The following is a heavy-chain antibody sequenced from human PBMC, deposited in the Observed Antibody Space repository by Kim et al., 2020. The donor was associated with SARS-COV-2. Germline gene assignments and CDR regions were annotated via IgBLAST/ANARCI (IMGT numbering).Heavy chain of an antibody. Sequence: ASVKVSCKASGYTFTSYAMHWVRQAPGQRLEWMGWINAGNGITKYSQKFQGRVTITRDTSANTAYMELSSLRSEDTAVYYCARDSYYDIFRYYYYYMDVWGKGTTVTVSS. CDR2: INAGNGIT. J-gene: IGHJ6*03. CDR3: ARDSYYDIFRYYYYYMDV. V-gene: IGHV1-3*01. CDR1: GYTFTSYA. D-gene: IGHD3-9*01.